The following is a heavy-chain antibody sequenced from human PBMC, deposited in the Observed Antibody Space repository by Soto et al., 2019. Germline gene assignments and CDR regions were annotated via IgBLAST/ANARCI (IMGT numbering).Heavy chain of an antibody. J-gene: IGHJ4*02. V-gene: IGHV1-18*01. CDR2: ISAYNGNT. D-gene: IGHD2-15*01. CDR3: ARRYCSGGSCLTKAYYFDY. CDR1: GYTFTSYG. Sequence: ASVKASCKASGYTFTSYGITWVRQAPGQGLEWMGWISAYNGNTNYAQKLQGRVTMTTDTSTSTAYMELRSLRSDDTAVYYCARRYCSGGSCLTKAYYFDYWGQGTLVTVSS.